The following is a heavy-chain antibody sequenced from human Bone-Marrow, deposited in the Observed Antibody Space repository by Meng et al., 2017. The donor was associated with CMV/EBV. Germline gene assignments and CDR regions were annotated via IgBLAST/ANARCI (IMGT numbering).Heavy chain of an antibody. V-gene: IGHV3-23*01. CDR1: GFTFSSYA. Sequence: GGSLRLSCAASGFTFSSYAMSWVRQAPGKGLEWVSAINGSGGSTYYADSVKGRFTISRDNSKNTLYLQMNSLRAEDTAVYYCAKDVVVVVAATFDYWGQGTLVTVSS. J-gene: IGHJ4*02. CDR3: AKDVVVVVAATFDY. CDR2: INGSGGST. D-gene: IGHD2-15*01.